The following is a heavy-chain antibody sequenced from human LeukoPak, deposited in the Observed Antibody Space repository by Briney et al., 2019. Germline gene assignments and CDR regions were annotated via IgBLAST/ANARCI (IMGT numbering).Heavy chain of an antibody. CDR3: AREAWRVAAIGGIDY. CDR1: GGSISSGSYY. CDR2: IYTSGST. D-gene: IGHD2-15*01. J-gene: IGHJ4*02. V-gene: IGHV4-61*02. Sequence: SETLSLTCTVSGGSISSGSYYWSWIRQPAGKGLEWIGRIYTSGSTNYNPSLKSRVTISVDTSKNQFSLKLSSVTAADTAVYYCAREAWRVAAIGGIDYWGQGTLVTVSS.